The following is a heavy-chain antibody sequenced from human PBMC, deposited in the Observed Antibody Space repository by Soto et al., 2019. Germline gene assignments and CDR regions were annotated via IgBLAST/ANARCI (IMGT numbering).Heavy chain of an antibody. J-gene: IGHJ6*03. CDR2: IYPGDSDT. V-gene: IGHV5-51*01. CDR3: ARRTEGYCSSTSCYGEPYYYYYMDV. Sequence: PGESLKISCKGSGYSFTSYWIGWVRQMPGKGLEWMGIIYPGDSDTRYSPSFQGQVTISADKSISTAYLQWSSLKASDTAMYYCARRTEGYCSSTSCYGEPYYYYYMDVWGKGTTVTVSS. CDR1: GYSFTSYW. D-gene: IGHD2-2*01.